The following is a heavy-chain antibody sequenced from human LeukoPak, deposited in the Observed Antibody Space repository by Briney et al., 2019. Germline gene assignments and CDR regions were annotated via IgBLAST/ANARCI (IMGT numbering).Heavy chain of an antibody. D-gene: IGHD5-24*01. CDR3: ARGEWLQGEFDY. V-gene: IGHV3-30*01. CDR2: ISYDGSNK. Sequence: GRSLRLSCAASGFTFSSYAMHWVRQAPGKGLEWVAVISYDGSNKYYADSVKGRFTISRDNSKNTLYLQMNSLRAGDTAVYYCARGEWLQGEFDYWGQGTLVTVSS. CDR1: GFTFSSYA. J-gene: IGHJ4*02.